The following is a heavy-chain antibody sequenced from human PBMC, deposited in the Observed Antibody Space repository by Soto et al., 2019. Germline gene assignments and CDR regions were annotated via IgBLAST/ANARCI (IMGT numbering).Heavy chain of an antibody. D-gene: IGHD6-19*01. Sequence: PVGSLRLSCAASGFTFVNFLIHLFLQAPVNWLVWVSRINSDGSSTMYRDSVKGLFTIFRDNAKNTLFLQMNSLRAEDTSVYYCTRDNEHIGWYEYWGKGNMVTVSS. V-gene: IGHV3-74*03. CDR3: TRDNEHIGWYEY. CDR2: INSDGSST. J-gene: IGHJ4*02. CDR1: GFTFVNFL.